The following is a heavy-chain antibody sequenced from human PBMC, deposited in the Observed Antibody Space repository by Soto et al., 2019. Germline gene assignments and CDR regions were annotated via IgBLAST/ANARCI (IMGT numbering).Heavy chain of an antibody. CDR1: GFTFSSYA. Sequence: GGSLRLSCAASGFTFSSYAMSWVRQAPGKGLEWVSAISGSGGSTYYADSVKGRFTISRDNSKNTLYRQMNSLRAEDTAVYYCAKGGRDYDYIWGSVDAFDIWGQGTMVTVSS. V-gene: IGHV3-23*01. CDR2: ISGSGGST. J-gene: IGHJ3*02. D-gene: IGHD3-16*01. CDR3: AKGGRDYDYIWGSVDAFDI.